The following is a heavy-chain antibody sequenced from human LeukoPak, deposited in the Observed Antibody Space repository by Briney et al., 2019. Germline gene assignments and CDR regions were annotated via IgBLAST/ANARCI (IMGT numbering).Heavy chain of an antibody. Sequence: GGSLRLSCAASGFIFSSYSLNWVRQAPGKGLEWVSSMSSSGSHIHYADSMKGRFTISRDNAKNSLYLQMNSLRAEDTAIYYCVRDRGTYRPIDYWGQGTLVTVSS. CDR2: MSSSGSHI. V-gene: IGHV3-21*04. J-gene: IGHJ4*02. CDR1: GFIFSSYS. D-gene: IGHD1-26*01. CDR3: VRDRGTYRPIDY.